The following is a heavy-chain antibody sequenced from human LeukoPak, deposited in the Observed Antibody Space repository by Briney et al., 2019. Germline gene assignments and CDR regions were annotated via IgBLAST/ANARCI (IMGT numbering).Heavy chain of an antibody. V-gene: IGHV4-34*01. Sequence: SETLSLTCAVCGGSFSGYYWSWIRQPPGKGLEWIGEINHSGSTNYNPSLKSRVTISVDTSKNQFSLKLSSVTAADTAVYYCGRGLFGRSWSRGGDYWGQGTLVTVSS. J-gene: IGHJ4*02. CDR3: GRGLFGRSWSRGGDY. D-gene: IGHD3-3*01. CDR2: INHSGST. CDR1: GGSFSGYY.